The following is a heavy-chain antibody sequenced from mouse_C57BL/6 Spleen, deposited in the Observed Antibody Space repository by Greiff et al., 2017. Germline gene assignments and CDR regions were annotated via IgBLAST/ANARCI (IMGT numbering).Heavy chain of an antibody. J-gene: IGHJ3*01. D-gene: IGHD2-3*01. V-gene: IGHV5-9-1*02. CDR2: ISSGGDYI. CDR3: TRAGDGYYGFAY. CDR1: GFTFSSYA. Sequence: EVMLVESGEGLVKPGGSLKLSCAASGFTFSSYAMSWVRQTPEKRLEWVAYISSGGDYIYYADTVKGRFTISRDNARNTLYLQMSSLKSEDTAMYYCTRAGDGYYGFAYWGQGTLVTVSA.